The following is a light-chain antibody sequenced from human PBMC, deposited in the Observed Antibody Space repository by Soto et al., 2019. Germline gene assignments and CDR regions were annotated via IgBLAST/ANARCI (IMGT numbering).Light chain of an antibody. CDR2: STN. V-gene: IGLV8-61*01. CDR1: SGSVSTSYY. Sequence: QAVVTQEPSFSVSPGGTVTLTCGLSSGSVSTSYYPSWYQQTPGQAPRTLIYSTNTRSSGVPDRFSGSILGNKAALTITGAQADDESYYYCVLYMGSGFWVFGGGTKVTVL. CDR3: VLYMGSGFWV. J-gene: IGLJ3*02.